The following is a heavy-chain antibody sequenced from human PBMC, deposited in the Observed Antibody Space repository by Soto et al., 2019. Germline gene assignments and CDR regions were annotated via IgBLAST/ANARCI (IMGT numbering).Heavy chain of an antibody. Sequence: GGSLRLSCSASGFTLSHYAMTWVRQAPGEGLEWVSGINGDGGTTYYPDSVKGRITIARDNSKNTLYLQMTSPRAGDTVVYYCTKRDSRGYYFFDFWGLGTLVTVSS. CDR1: GFTLSHYA. J-gene: IGHJ4*02. D-gene: IGHD3-22*01. CDR2: INGDGGTT. CDR3: TKRDSRGYYFFDF. V-gene: IGHV3-23*01.